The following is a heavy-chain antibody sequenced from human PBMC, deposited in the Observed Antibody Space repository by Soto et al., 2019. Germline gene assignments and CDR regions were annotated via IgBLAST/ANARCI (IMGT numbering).Heavy chain of an antibody. J-gene: IGHJ6*02. CDR3: AATGGNYFGLDV. D-gene: IGHD2-8*02. Sequence: QVRLVQSGSEVKKLGASVKVSCKSSDNTFTHYGINWVRQAPGQGLEWMGWISGYNGNTKYAQKFQDRVTMTADTSTRTAFMEVRSLTSDDTGVYFWAATGGNYFGLDVWGQGTTVTVSS. CDR1: DNTFTHYG. V-gene: IGHV1-18*01. CDR2: ISGYNGNT.